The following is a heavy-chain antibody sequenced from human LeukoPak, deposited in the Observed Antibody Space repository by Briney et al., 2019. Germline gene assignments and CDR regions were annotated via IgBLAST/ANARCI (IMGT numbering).Heavy chain of an antibody. CDR2: IWSDGSHE. V-gene: IGHV3-33*01. CDR1: GFTFSTYG. J-gene: IGHJ4*02. CDR3: ATDRGGSPFDS. Sequence: GGSLRLSCAASGFTFSTYGRHWVRQAPGRGLEWVAVIWSDGSHEKYADSVKGRFTISRDNFKNMLYLQMISLRAEDTAMYYCATDRGGSPFDSWGQGTLVTVSS. D-gene: IGHD1-26*01.